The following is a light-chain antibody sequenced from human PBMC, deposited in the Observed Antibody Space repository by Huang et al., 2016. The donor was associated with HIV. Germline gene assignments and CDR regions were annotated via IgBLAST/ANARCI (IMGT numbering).Light chain of an antibody. Sequence: DIQMTQSPSTLSASVGDRVTITCRASQSISAWLAWYQQKPGKAPKLLIYKTSNLESGVPSRFSGSGSGTEFTLTITSLQPKDFATYYCQQYSNYFTFGGGTKVEVK. CDR3: QQYSNYFT. CDR2: KTS. V-gene: IGKV1-5*03. J-gene: IGKJ4*01. CDR1: QSISAW.